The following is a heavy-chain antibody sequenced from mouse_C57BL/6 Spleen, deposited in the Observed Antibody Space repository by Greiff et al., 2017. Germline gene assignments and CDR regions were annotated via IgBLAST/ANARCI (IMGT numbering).Heavy chain of an antibody. V-gene: IGHV7-3*01. J-gene: IGHJ2*01. CDR3: ARHIITTGYFDY. Sequence: EVQLQESGGGLVQPGGSLSLSCAASGFTFTDYYMSWVRQPPGKALEWLGFIRNKANGYTTEYSASVKGRFTISRDNSQSILYLQMNALRAEDSATYYCARHIITTGYFDYWGQGTTLTVSS. D-gene: IGHD1-1*01. CDR2: IRNKANGYTT. CDR1: GFTFTDYY.